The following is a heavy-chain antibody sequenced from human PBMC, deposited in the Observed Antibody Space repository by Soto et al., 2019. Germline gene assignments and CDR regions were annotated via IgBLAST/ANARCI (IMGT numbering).Heavy chain of an antibody. CDR3: ARDGTPWYYYDSSGSHDY. J-gene: IGHJ4*02. CDR1: GFTFTNYW. D-gene: IGHD3-22*01. CDR2: IKQDGSRK. V-gene: IGHV3-7*01. Sequence: HPGGSLRLSCAASGFTFTNYWMSWVRQAPGKGLEWVANIKQDGSRKYYVDSVKGRFTISRDNAKNSLYLQMNSLRAEDTAVYYCARDGTPWYYYDSSGSHDYWGQGTLVTVSS.